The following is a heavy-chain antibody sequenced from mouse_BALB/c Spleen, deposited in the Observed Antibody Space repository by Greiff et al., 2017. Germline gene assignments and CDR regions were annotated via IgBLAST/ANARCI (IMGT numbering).Heavy chain of an antibody. V-gene: IGHV7-3*02. CDR2: IRNKANGYTT. Sequence: EVKLMESGGGLVQPGGSLRLSCATSGFTFTDYYMSWVRQPPGKALEWLGFIRNKANGYTTEYSASVKGRFTISRDNSQSILYLQMNTLRAEDSATYYCARGSYYGYPFDYWGQGTTLTVSS. D-gene: IGHD1-1*01. J-gene: IGHJ2*01. CDR1: GFTFTDYY. CDR3: ARGSYYGYPFDY.